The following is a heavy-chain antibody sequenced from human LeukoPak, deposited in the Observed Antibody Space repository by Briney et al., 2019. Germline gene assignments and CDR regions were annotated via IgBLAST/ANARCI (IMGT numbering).Heavy chain of an antibody. V-gene: IGHV1-3*03. CDR2: INAGNGNT. CDR3: ARADDSGSYYFDY. D-gene: IGHD1-26*01. J-gene: IGHJ4*02. CDR1: GYTFTTYT. Sequence: ASVKVSCKASGYTFTTYTIHWVRQAPGQRLEWMGWINAGNGNTKYSQEFQDRVTITRDTSASTAYMELSSLRSEDTAVYYCARADDSGSYYFDYWGQGTLVTVSS.